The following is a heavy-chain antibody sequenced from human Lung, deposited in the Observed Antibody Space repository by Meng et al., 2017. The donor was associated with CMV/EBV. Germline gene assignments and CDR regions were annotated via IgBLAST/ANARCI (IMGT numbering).Heavy chain of an antibody. CDR2: INQSGSP. D-gene: IGHD2-21*01. Sequence: SETXSLTCAINSGSFSGYYWSWIRQPPGGAMEWIGEINQSGSPNYNPSLKSRVTMSIDTSEDQFSLKLSSVTAADTAVYYCARDVAVIATPSYAFDIWGQGTXVTVSS. J-gene: IGHJ3*02. V-gene: IGHV4-34*01. CDR1: SGSFSGYY. CDR3: ARDVAVIATPSYAFDI.